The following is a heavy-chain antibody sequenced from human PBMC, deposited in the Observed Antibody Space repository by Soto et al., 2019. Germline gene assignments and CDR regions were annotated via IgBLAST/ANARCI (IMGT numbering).Heavy chain of an antibody. V-gene: IGHV3-30*18. CDR3: AKDLLRFCSGGSCHYIDN. CDR1: GFTFSTYG. D-gene: IGHD2-15*01. Sequence: GGSLRLSCAASGFTFSTYGMHWVRQAPGKGLEWLTLISYDGGNKYYGDSVKGRFTISRDNSKNTLYLQMNSLRTDDTAVYHCAKDLLRFCSGGSCHYIDNWGQGALVTVSS. CDR2: ISYDGGNK. J-gene: IGHJ4*02.